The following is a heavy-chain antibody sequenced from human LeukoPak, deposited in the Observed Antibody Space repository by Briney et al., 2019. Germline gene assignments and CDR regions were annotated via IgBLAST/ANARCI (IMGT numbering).Heavy chain of an antibody. Sequence: PGGSLRLSCAASGFTFSSYWMSWVRQAPGKGLEWVAVIWYDGSNKYYADSVKGRFTISRDNSENTLYLHMNSLRAEDTAVYYCARVGRHEYSSPAFDYWGQGTLVTVSS. D-gene: IGHD6-6*01. CDR3: ARVGRHEYSSPAFDY. CDR2: IWYDGSNK. CDR1: GFTFSSYW. J-gene: IGHJ4*02. V-gene: IGHV3-33*08.